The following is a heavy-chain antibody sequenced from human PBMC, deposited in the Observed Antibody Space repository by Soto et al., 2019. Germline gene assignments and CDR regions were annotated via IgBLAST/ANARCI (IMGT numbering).Heavy chain of an antibody. D-gene: IGHD2-15*01. CDR2: IYTIGNT. J-gene: IGHJ4*02. V-gene: IGHV4-39*01. CDR3: ARHVPVSCSGGNCYVDY. Sequence: SETLSLTCTVSGGSIGSDSYYWGWIRQSPGKGLEWIGSIYTIGNTYYNPSLKSRVTMSVDTSKNQFSLKLTSVTAADTAVYYCARHVPVSCSGGNCYVDYWGQGTLVTVSS. CDR1: GGSIGSDSYY.